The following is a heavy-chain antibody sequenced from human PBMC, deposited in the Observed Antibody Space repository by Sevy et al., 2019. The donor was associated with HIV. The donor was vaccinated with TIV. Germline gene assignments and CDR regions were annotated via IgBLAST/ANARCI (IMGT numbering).Heavy chain of an antibody. CDR3: ASDSNYYDSSGYYRGATFDI. D-gene: IGHD3-22*01. J-gene: IGHJ3*02. Sequence: GGSLRLSCAASGFTFSSYAMHWVRQAPGKGLEWVAVISYDGSNKYYADSVKGRFTISRDNSKNTMYLQMNSLRAEDTAVYYCASDSNYYDSSGYYRGATFDIWGQGTMVTVSS. V-gene: IGHV3-30-3*01. CDR1: GFTFSSYA. CDR2: ISYDGSNK.